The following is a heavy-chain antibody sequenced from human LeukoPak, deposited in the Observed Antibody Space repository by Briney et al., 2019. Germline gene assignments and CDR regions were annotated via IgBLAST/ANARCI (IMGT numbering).Heavy chain of an antibody. Sequence: GGSLRLSCAATGFTFKDYGMHRVRQPPGKGLEWVSSINWNGGGTDYADSVKGRFTISRDNAKNSLYLQMNSLRVEDTALYYCAKDFWEGRYGMDVWGQGTTVTVSS. CDR2: INWNGGGT. CDR1: GFTFKDYG. J-gene: IGHJ6*02. V-gene: IGHV3-9*01. CDR3: AKDFWEGRYGMDV. D-gene: IGHD1-26*01.